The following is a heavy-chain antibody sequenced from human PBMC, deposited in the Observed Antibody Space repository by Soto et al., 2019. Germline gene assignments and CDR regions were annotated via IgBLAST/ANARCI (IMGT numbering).Heavy chain of an antibody. Sequence: EVQLVESGGGLVKPGGSLRLSCAASGFTFSNAWMSWVRQAPGKGLEWVGRIKSKTDGGTTDYAAPVKGRFTISRDDSKNTLYLKMNSLKTEDTAVYYCTTEGGVVVAAGWAFDIWGQGTMVTVSS. V-gene: IGHV3-15*01. CDR1: GFTFSNAW. D-gene: IGHD2-15*01. CDR2: IKSKTDGGTT. J-gene: IGHJ3*02. CDR3: TTEGGVVVAAGWAFDI.